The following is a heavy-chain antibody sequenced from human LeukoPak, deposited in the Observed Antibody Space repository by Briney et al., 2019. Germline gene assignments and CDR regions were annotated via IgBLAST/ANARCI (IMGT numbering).Heavy chain of an antibody. J-gene: IGHJ4*02. D-gene: IGHD3-10*01. V-gene: IGHV4-59*01. CDR1: GGSISSYY. CDR3: AREPRGSGSYYNGGFDY. CDR2: IYHSGST. Sequence: PSETLSLTCTVSGGSISSYYWSWIRQPPGKGLEWIGYIYHSGSTNYNPSLKSRVTISVDTSKNQFSPKLSSVTAADTAVYYCAREPRGSGSYYNGGFDYWGQGTLVTVSS.